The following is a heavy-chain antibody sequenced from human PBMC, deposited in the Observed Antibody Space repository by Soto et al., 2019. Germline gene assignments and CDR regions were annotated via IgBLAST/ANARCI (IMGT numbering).Heavy chain of an antibody. CDR2: ISGSGGST. CDR1: GFTFSSYA. J-gene: IGHJ6*03. Sequence: PGGSLRLSCAASGFTFSSYAMSWVRQAPGKGLEWVSAISGSGGSTDYADSVKGRFTISRDNSKNTLYLQMNSLRAEDTAVYYCAKTPRDPFTGYYYYYMDVWGKGTTVTVSS. V-gene: IGHV3-23*01. D-gene: IGHD3-10*01. CDR3: AKTPRDPFTGYYYYYMDV.